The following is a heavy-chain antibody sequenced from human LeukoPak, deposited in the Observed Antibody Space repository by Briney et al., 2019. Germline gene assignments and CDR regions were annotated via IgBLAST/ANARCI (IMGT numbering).Heavy chain of an antibody. J-gene: IGHJ6*02. CDR2: ISYDGSNK. D-gene: IGHD2-2*01. CDR3: AKMRYCSSTSCSPPHYYYGMDV. CDR1: GFTFSSYG. V-gene: IGHV3-30*18. Sequence: GGSMRLSCAASGFTFSSYGMHWVRQAPGKGLEWVAVISYDGSNKYYADSVKGRFTISRDNSKSTLYLQMNSLRAEDTAVYYCAKMRYCSSTSCSPPHYYYGMDVWGQGTTVTVSS.